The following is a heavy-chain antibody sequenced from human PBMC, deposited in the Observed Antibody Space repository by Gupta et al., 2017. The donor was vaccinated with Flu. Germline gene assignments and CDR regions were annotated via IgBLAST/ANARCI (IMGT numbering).Heavy chain of an antibody. Sequence: YMSWVRQAPGKGLEWVSVIYSCGSTYYADSVKGRFTISRDNSKNTLYLQMNSLRAEDTAVYYCARDFWSGPYPYYYYYMDVWGKGTTVTVSS. CDR2: IYSCGST. CDR1: Y. J-gene: IGHJ6*03. D-gene: IGHD3-3*01. CDR3: ARDFWSGPYPYYYYYMDV. V-gene: IGHV3-53*01.